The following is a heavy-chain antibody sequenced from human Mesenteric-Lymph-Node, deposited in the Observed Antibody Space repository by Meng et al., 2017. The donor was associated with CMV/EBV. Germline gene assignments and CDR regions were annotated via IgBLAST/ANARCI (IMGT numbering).Heavy chain of an antibody. V-gene: IGHV3-74*01. Sequence: GGSLRLSCAASGFTFSVSSMNWVRQAPGKGLVWVARINSDGSSTRYADSVKGRFTISRDNAKNTLYLQMNSLRAEDTAMYYCARDLVDYTNRRFDYWGQGTLVTVSS. CDR2: INSDGSST. CDR1: GFTFSVSS. J-gene: IGHJ4*02. CDR3: ARDLVDYTNRRFDY. D-gene: IGHD4-11*01.